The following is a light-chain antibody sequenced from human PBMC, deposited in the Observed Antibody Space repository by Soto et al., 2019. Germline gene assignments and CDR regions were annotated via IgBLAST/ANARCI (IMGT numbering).Light chain of an antibody. CDR2: AAS. CDR1: QSISTY. CDR3: QLSYSTPLT. J-gene: IGKJ4*01. Sequence: EIQMTHAPSSLSASVGDRVTITCLASQSISTYLNWYQQKPGKAPNLLIYAASSLQSGVPSRFSGSGSGTDFSLTISSLQPEDFATYYCQLSYSTPLTFGGGTKVDIK. V-gene: IGKV1-39*01.